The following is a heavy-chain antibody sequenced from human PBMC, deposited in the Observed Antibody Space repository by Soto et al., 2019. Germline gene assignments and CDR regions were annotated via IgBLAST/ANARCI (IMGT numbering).Heavy chain of an antibody. CDR3: ARVTMVRGVITLGYYYYGMDV. D-gene: IGHD3-10*01. CDR2: INHSGST. CDR1: GGSFSGYY. V-gene: IGHV4-34*01. J-gene: IGHJ6*02. Sequence: SETLSLTCAVYGGSFSGYYWSWIRQPPGKGLEWIGEINHSGSTNYNPSLKSRVTISVDTSKNQFSLKLSSVTAADTAVYYCARVTMVRGVITLGYYYYGMDVWGQGTTVTVSS.